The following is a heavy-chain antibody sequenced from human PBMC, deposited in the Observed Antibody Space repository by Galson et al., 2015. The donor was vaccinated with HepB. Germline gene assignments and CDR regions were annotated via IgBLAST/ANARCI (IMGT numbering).Heavy chain of an antibody. CDR3: ARHSKIQPKEDAFDI. V-gene: IGHV4-39*01. Sequence: SETLSLTCTVSRGSISSSAYNWGWIRQPPGKGLEWIGRISYSGSTDYNLSLKSRVAISVDTSKNEFSLKVRSVTVADTAVYYCARHSKIQPKEDAFDIWGQGTRVSVSS. D-gene: IGHD5-18*01. J-gene: IGHJ3*02. CDR2: ISYSGST. CDR1: RGSISSSAYN.